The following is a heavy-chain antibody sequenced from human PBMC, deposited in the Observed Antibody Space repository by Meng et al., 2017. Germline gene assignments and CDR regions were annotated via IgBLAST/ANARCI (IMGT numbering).Heavy chain of an antibody. V-gene: IGHV2-5*02. D-gene: IGHD6-13*01. Sequence: QIPLKESCPPLANPPHTPTLTCTFSGFSLTTRGVGVGCIRQPPGKALECLALIYWDNDKRYNPSLKNRLTITKDASRNQVVLTMTNMDPADTATYFCAHRLAYSTNYNVGWFDPWGQGTLVTASS. CDR1: GFSLTTRGVG. J-gene: IGHJ5*02. CDR3: AHRLAYSTNYNVGWFDP. CDR2: IYWDNDK.